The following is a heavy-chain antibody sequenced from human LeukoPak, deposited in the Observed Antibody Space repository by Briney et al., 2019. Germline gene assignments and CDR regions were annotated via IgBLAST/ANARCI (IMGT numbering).Heavy chain of an antibody. J-gene: IGHJ5*02. Sequence: SETLSLTCTVSGVSISSHYWSWIRQPPGKGLEWIGYVYYGGGRNYNPSLKSRITITADTSNNQFSLGVTSVTAADTAFYYCAKGSYQRGWFDPWGQGILVTVSS. CDR2: VYYGGGR. CDR1: GVSISSHY. V-gene: IGHV4-59*11. CDR3: AKGSYQRGWFDP. D-gene: IGHD2-2*01.